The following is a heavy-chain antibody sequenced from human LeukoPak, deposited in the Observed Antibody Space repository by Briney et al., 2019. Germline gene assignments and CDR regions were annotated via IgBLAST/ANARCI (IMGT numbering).Heavy chain of an antibody. J-gene: IGHJ5*02. CDR1: GGSIGSGDYY. CDR2: IYYSGST. Sequence: SETLSLTCTVSGGSIGSGDYYWSWIRQHPGKGLEWIGYIYYSGSTYYNPSLKSRVTISGDTSKNQFSLKLSSVTAADTAVYYCARGSDIVATIWFDPWGQGILVTVSS. CDR3: ARGSDIVATIWFDP. V-gene: IGHV4-31*03. D-gene: IGHD5-12*01.